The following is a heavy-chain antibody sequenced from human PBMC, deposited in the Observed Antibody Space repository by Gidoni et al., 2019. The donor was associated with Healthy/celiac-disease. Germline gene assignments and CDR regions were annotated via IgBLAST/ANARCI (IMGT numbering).Heavy chain of an antibody. D-gene: IGHD6-19*01. Sequence: EVQLLESGGGLVQPGGSLRLSCAASGFTFSSYAMSWVRQAPGKGLEWVSAISGSGGSTYYADSVKGRFTISRDNSKNTLYLQMNSLRAEDTAVYYCAKDMDNGYSSGWSFDYWGQGTLVTVSS. J-gene: IGHJ4*02. CDR3: AKDMDNGYSSGWSFDY. CDR2: ISGSGGST. CDR1: GFTFSSYA. V-gene: IGHV3-23*01.